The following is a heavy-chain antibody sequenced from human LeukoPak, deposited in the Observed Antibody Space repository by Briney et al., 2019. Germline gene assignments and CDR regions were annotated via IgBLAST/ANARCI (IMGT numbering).Heavy chain of an antibody. Sequence: GGSLRLSCTASGFTFGDYAMSWVRQAPGKGLEWVGFIRSKAYGGTTEYAASVKGRFTISRDDSKSIAYLQMNSLKTEDTAVYYCTDLCSSGWYNYFDYWGQGTLVTVSS. J-gene: IGHJ4*02. CDR2: IRSKAYGGTT. CDR1: GFTFGDYA. V-gene: IGHV3-49*04. D-gene: IGHD6-19*01. CDR3: TDLCSSGWYNYFDY.